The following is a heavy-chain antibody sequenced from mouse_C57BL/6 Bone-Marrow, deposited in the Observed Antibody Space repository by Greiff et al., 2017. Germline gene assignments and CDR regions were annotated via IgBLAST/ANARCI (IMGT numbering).Heavy chain of an antibody. Sequence: QVHVKQSGAELVKPGASVKLSCKASGYTFTSYWMQWVKQRPGQGLEWIGEIDPSDSYTNYNQKFKGKATLTVDTSSSTAYMQLSSLTSEDSAVYYCAITTVVATGAMDYWGQGTSVTVSS. J-gene: IGHJ4*01. CDR2: IDPSDSYT. V-gene: IGHV1-50*01. CDR3: AITTVVATGAMDY. CDR1: GYTFTSYW. D-gene: IGHD1-1*01.